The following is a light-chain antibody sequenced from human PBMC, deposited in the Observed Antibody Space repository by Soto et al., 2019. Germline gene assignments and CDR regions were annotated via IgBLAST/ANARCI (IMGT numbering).Light chain of an antibody. CDR1: QSLQHSNGYNY. CDR3: MQALQTVIT. CDR2: LAS. V-gene: IGKV2-28*01. J-gene: IGKJ5*01. Sequence: DIVMTQSPLSLPVTPGEPASISCRSSQSLQHSNGYNYLDWFLQKPGQSPQILIYLASNRASGVPDRFSGRGSGTDFTLKISRVEAEDVGVYYCMQALQTVITFGQGTRLEIK.